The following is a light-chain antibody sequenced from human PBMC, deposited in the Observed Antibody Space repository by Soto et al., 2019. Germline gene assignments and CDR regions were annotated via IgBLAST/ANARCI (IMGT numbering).Light chain of an antibody. CDR1: ESVSTN. V-gene: IGKV3-11*01. CDR3: QHRNNWPLT. Sequence: EIEMTQSPATLSLAPVERATLYCRASESVSTNLAWYQQKAGQAPRLLIYGASSRATGIPDRFSGSGSGTDFTLTISSLEPEDFAVYYCQHRNNWPLTCGGGTKGDIK. CDR2: GAS. J-gene: IGKJ4*01.